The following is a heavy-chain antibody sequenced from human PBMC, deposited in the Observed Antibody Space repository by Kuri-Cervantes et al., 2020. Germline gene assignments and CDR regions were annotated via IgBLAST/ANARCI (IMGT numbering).Heavy chain of an antibody. J-gene: IGHJ3*02. CDR1: GFTFTNYN. D-gene: IGHD3-10*01. CDR3: VRESSYGFDI. V-gene: IGHV3-21*01. CDR2: ISSYSSYI. Sequence: GSLKISCAASGFTFTNYNMNWVRQAPGKGLEWVSSISSYSSYIYYADSVKGRFTISRDNAKNSLYLQMYSLRAEDTAVYYCVRESSYGFDIWGQGTTVTVSS.